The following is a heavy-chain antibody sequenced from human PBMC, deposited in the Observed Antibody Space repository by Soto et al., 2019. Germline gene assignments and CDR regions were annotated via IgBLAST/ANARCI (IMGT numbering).Heavy chain of an antibody. D-gene: IGHD6-19*01. CDR1: GYTFSNYG. Sequence: ASVKVSCKASGYTFSNYGHSWVRQAPGQGLEWMGWISNYNNNTHYTQKFQGRVTMTTDASTTTAYMELRSLRSDDTAVYYCARVAVAGMWYFDLWGRGTLVTVSS. CDR2: ISNYNNNT. J-gene: IGHJ2*01. V-gene: IGHV1-18*04. CDR3: ARVAVAGMWYFDL.